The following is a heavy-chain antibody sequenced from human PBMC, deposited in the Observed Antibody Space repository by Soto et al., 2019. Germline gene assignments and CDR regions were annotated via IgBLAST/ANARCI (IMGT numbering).Heavy chain of an antibody. J-gene: IGHJ4*02. Sequence: ASVKVSCKASGYTFTAYYIHWVRQAPGQGLEWMGWIHPNTGGTHYAQKFQGRFTMTRDRSIRTAYMELSTLTSDDTAVYYCARDTIDYWGQGTLVTVSS. V-gene: IGHV1-2*02. CDR1: GYTFTAYY. CDR3: ARDTIDY. CDR2: IHPNTGGT.